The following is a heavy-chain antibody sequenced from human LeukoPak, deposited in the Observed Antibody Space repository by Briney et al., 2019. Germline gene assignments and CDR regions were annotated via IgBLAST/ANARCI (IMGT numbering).Heavy chain of an antibody. V-gene: IGHV4-30-4*01. CDR1: GGSISSGDYY. Sequence: SQTLSLTCTVSGGSISSGDYYWSWIRQPPGKGLEWIRYIYYSGSTYYNPSLKSGVTISVDTSKNQFSLKLSSVTAADTAVYYCARDLNYYDSTFDAFDIWGQGTMVTVSS. D-gene: IGHD3-22*01. CDR3: ARDLNYYDSTFDAFDI. CDR2: IYYSGST. J-gene: IGHJ3*02.